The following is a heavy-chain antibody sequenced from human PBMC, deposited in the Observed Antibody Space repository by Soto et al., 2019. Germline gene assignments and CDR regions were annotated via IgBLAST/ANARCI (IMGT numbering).Heavy chain of an antibody. D-gene: IGHD6-19*01. CDR1: GVTLSRYA. CDR3: ARRSSGWYVDY. V-gene: IGHV3-23*01. CDR2: VSGSGGST. J-gene: IGHJ4*02. Sequence: EVQLLESGGGLVQPGGSLRLSCAESGVTLSRYAMNWVRQAPGKGLEWVSVVSGSGGSTYYADPVKGRFTISRDNSKHTLSLPMNSLRADDTAVYDCARRSSGWYVDYWGPGPVVTVSS.